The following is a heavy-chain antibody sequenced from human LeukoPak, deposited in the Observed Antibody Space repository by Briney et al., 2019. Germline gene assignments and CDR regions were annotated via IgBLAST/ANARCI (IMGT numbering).Heavy chain of an antibody. CDR1: GGSISSYY. J-gene: IGHJ6*03. V-gene: IGHV4-4*09. Sequence: SETLSLTCTVSGGSISSYYWSWIRQPPGKGLEWIGYIYTSGSTNYNPSLKSRVTISVDTSKNQFSLKLSSVTAADTAVYYCARLRTGYPGYYYYYMDVWGKGTTVTVSS. D-gene: IGHD3/OR15-3a*01. CDR2: IYTSGST. CDR3: ARLRTGYPGYYYYYMDV.